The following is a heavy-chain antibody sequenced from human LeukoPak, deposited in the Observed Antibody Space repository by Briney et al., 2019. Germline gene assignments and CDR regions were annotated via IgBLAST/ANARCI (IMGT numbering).Heavy chain of an antibody. J-gene: IGHJ6*04. V-gene: IGHV3-48*04. Sequence: GGSLRLSCAASGFTFSSYSMNWVRQAPGKGLEWVSYISSSGNTIYYADSVKGRFTISRDNAKNSLYLQMNSLRAEDTAVYYCAELGITMIGGVWGKGTTVTISS. CDR1: GFTFSSYS. D-gene: IGHD3-10*02. CDR3: AELGITMIGGV. CDR2: ISSSGNTI.